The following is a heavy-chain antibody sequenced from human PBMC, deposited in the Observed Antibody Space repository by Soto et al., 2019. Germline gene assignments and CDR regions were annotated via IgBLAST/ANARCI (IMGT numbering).Heavy chain of an antibody. V-gene: IGHV3-33*01. CDR1: GFTFSNFG. D-gene: IGHD3-3*01. Sequence: QVQLVESGGGVVQPGRSLRLSCAASGFTFSNFGMHWVRQAPGKGLEWVAVIWYDGSKIYYADSVRGRFTISRDNSKNTVFLQMNSLTAEDTAVYYCARGYAFWSGSFDYWGQGTLATVSS. CDR3: ARGYAFWSGSFDY. CDR2: IWYDGSKI. J-gene: IGHJ4*02.